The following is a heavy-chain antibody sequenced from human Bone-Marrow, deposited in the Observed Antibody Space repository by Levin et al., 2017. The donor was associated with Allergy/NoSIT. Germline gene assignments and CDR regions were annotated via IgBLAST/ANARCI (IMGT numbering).Heavy chain of an antibody. CDR2: IKSRDDGGAT. J-gene: IGHJ4*02. V-gene: IGHV3-15*01. CDR3: VTAHTVDY. D-gene: IGHD2-2*02. Sequence: GGSLRLSCAASGFIFSDAWMNWVRQAPGKGLEWVGRIKSRDDGGATEYAAPVKGRFTILRDDSKSTLYLQMNSLKTEDTAVYYCVTAHTVDYWGQGTLVTVSS. CDR1: GFIFSDAW.